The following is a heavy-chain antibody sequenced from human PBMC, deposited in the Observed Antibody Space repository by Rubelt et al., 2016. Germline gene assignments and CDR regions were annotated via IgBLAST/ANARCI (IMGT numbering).Heavy chain of an antibody. CDR1: GGSFSGYY. D-gene: IGHD3-10*01. Sequence: QVQLQQWGAGLLKPSETLSLTCAVYGGSFSGYYWSWIRQPPGKGLEWIGEINRSGSTDYSPSLKSRVTISVDTSKNQCSLKLSCVTAAGTAVYYCARGDVLLWFGEFDTHWYFDLWGRGTLVTVSS. CDR2: INRSGST. CDR3: ARGDVLLWFGEFDTHWYFDL. V-gene: IGHV4-34*01. J-gene: IGHJ2*01.